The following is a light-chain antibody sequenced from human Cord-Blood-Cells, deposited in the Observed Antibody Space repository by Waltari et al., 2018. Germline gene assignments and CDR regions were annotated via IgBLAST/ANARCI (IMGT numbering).Light chain of an antibody. CDR1: SSDVGGYNY. Sequence: QSALTQPASVSGSPGQSITISCTGTSSDVGGYNYVSCYQQLPGKAPKLMIYEVSNRPSGVSNRFSGSKSGNTASLTISGLQAEDEADYYCSSYTSSSTLVFGGGTKLTVL. V-gene: IGLV2-14*01. CDR3: SSYTSSSTLV. J-gene: IGLJ2*01. CDR2: EVS.